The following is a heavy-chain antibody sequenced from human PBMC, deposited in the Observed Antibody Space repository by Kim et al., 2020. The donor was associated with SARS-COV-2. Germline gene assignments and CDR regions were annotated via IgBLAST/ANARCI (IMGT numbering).Heavy chain of an antibody. D-gene: IGHD5-18*01. CDR1: GFTFSSYS. Sequence: GGSLRLSCAASGFTFSSYSMNWVRQAPGKGLEWVSSISSSSSYIYYADSVKGRFTISRDNAKNSLYLQMNRLRAEDTAVYYCARDWYSYGTFDYWGQGTLVTVSS. J-gene: IGHJ4*02. V-gene: IGHV3-21*01. CDR2: ISSSSSYI. CDR3: ARDWYSYGTFDY.